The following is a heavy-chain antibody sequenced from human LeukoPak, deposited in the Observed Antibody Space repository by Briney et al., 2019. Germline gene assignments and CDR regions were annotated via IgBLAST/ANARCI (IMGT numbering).Heavy chain of an antibody. CDR2: NRYDGSNK. J-gene: IGHJ4*02. D-gene: IGHD2-21*01. CDR1: GFTFSSYG. CDR3: VKDDGTYYFDS. V-gene: IGHV3-30*02. Sequence: PGGSLRLPFKASGFTFSSYGMDWVRPAPGKGLEWVAFNRYDGSNKDYADFVNGRFTISRDNSEDMLYLEMNSLSPEDTAVYYCVKDDGTYYFDSWGRGTLVTVST.